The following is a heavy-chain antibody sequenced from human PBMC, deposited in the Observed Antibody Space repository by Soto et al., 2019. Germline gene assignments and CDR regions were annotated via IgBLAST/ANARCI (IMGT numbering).Heavy chain of an antibody. CDR1: GYTFTSYD. CDR2: MNPNSGNT. V-gene: IGHV1-8*01. D-gene: IGHD3-3*01. CDR3: ARGLYDFWSGYYSYYYYYMDV. Sequence: ASVKVSCKASGYTFTSYDINWVRQAAGQGLEWMGWMNPNSGNTGYAQKFQGRVTMTRNTSISTAYMELSSLRSEDTAVYYCARGLYDFWSGYYSYYYYYMDVWGKGTTVTVS. J-gene: IGHJ6*03.